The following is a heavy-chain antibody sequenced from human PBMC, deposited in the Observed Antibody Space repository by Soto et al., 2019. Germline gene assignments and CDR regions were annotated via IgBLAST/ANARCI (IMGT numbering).Heavy chain of an antibody. CDR2: IIPIFGTA. CDR1: GGTFSSYA. D-gene: IGHD5-18*01. Sequence: VASLKVSCKASGGTFSSYAISWVRQAPGQGLEWMGGIIPIFGTANYAQKFQGRVTITADESTSTAYMELSSLRSEDTATYYCARNERRPYSYGFYYYYGMDVWGQGTTVTVSS. CDR3: ARNERRPYSYGFYYYYGMDV. V-gene: IGHV1-69*13. J-gene: IGHJ6*02.